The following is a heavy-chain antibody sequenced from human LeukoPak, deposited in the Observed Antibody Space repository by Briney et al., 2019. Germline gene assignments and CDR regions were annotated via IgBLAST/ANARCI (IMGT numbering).Heavy chain of an antibody. CDR3: TRHEPTAGDAFDI. J-gene: IGHJ3*02. CDR1: GFTFSGSA. Sequence: PGGSLRLSCAASGFTFSGSALHWVRQASGKGLEWVGRIRSKTNNYATAYAASVKGRFTVSRDDSENTAYLQMNSLKTEDTAVYYCTRHEPTAGDAFDIWGQGTLVTVSS. V-gene: IGHV3-73*01. D-gene: IGHD4-17*01. CDR2: IRSKTNNYAT.